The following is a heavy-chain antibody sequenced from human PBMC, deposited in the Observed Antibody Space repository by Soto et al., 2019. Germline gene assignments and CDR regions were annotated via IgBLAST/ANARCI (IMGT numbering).Heavy chain of an antibody. CDR2: INAGNGNT. D-gene: IGHD3-10*01. CDR1: GYTFTSYA. Sequence: QVQLVQSGAEVKKPGASVKVSCKASGYTFTSYAMHWVRQAPGHRLEWMGWINAGNGNTKYSQKFQGRVTITRDTSASTAYMELSSLRSEDTAVYYCARVLIRGVIHGFDYWGQGTLVTVSS. J-gene: IGHJ4*02. CDR3: ARVLIRGVIHGFDY. V-gene: IGHV1-3*01.